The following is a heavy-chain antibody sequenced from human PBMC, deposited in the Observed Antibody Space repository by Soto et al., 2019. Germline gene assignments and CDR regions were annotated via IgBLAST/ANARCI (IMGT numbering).Heavy chain of an antibody. CDR1: GFPFTSYA. Sequence: EVQLLESGGGLVQPGGSLRLSCAASGFPFTSYAMSWVRQAPGKGLEWVSDIGSDGTAIHYVDSVKGRFTIQKDNSKDTLYLQMNSLRAEDTAVYYCAKPGLTVAGTRYFDHWGQGTLVTVSS. CDR2: IGSDGTAI. CDR3: AKPGLTVAGTRYFDH. J-gene: IGHJ4*02. V-gene: IGHV3-23*03. D-gene: IGHD6-19*01.